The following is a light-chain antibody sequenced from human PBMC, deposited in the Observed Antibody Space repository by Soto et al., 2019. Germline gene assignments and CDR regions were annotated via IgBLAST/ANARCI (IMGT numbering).Light chain of an antibody. CDR3: SSYAGSNNFV. J-gene: IGLJ1*01. CDR1: SRDVGGYNY. Sequence: QSALTQPPSASGSPGQSVTISCTGTSRDVGGYNYVSWYHQHPGKAPKLMIYDVSKRPSGVPDRFSGSKSGNTSSLTVSGLQAEDECHFYRSSYAGSNNFVFGPGTKLTVL. V-gene: IGLV2-8*01. CDR2: DVS.